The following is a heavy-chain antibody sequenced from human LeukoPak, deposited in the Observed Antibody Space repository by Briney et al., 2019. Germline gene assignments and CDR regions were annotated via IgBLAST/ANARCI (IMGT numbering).Heavy chain of an antibody. V-gene: IGHV4-59*12. J-gene: IGHJ3*02. D-gene: IGHD2-2*01. CDR2: IYYSGST. Sequence: SETLSLTCTVSGGSISSYYWSWIRQPPGKGLEWIGYIYYSGSTNYNPSLKSRVTISVDTSKNQFSLKLSSVTAADTAVYYCARAIDCSSTSCYWGAFDIWGQGTMVTVSS. CDR1: GGSISSYY. CDR3: ARAIDCSSTSCYWGAFDI.